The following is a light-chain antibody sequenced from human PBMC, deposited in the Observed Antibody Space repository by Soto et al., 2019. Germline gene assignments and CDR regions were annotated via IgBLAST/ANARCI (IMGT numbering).Light chain of an antibody. V-gene: IGKV3-11*01. Sequence: EIVLTQSPATLSLSPGERATLSCRASQSVSSYLAWYQQKPGQAPRLLIYDASNRATGIPARFSGSGSGTDFTLTIRTLEPEDFAVYDCQQRSNWPLTFGGETKVEIK. J-gene: IGKJ4*01. CDR1: QSVSSY. CDR3: QQRSNWPLT. CDR2: DAS.